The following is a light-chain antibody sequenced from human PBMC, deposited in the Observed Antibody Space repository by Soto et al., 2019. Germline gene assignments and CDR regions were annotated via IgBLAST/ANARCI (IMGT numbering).Light chain of an antibody. Sequence: QSVLTQPPSASGTPGQRVPISCYGSSSKIGRNTVSWYQRRPGTAPKVLVSDNEERPSGVPPRFFGSKSGTSAALAISGLQSEDDADYYCATWDDSLNGYVFGTGTKLTVL. J-gene: IGLJ1*01. CDR2: DNE. CDR3: ATWDDSLNGYV. CDR1: SSKIGRNT. V-gene: IGLV1-44*01.